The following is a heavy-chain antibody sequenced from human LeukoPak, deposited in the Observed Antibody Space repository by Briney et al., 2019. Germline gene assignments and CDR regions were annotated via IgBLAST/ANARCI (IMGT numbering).Heavy chain of an antibody. V-gene: IGHV1-69*05. D-gene: IGHD3-22*01. CDR1: GGTFSNYA. CDR3: ARDLDSSGYARSANYYMDV. Sequence: ASVKVSCKASGGTFSNYAITWVRQAPGQGLEWMGGIIPIFNTANYAQKFQGRVTITTDESTSTVYMELSSLRSEDTAAYYCARDLDSSGYARSANYYMDVWGKGTTVTVSS. J-gene: IGHJ6*03. CDR2: IIPIFNTA.